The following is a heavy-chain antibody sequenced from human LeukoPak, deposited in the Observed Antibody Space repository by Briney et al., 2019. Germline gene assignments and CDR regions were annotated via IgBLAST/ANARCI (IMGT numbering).Heavy chain of an antibody. J-gene: IGHJ4*02. CDR1: GFTFSSYW. CDR2: INPDGSTT. D-gene: IGHD6-19*01. Sequence: SGGSLRLSCAASGFTFSSYWMHWVRQAPGKGLVWVSRINPDGSTTSYADSVKGRFTISRDSAKNSLYLQMNSLRAEDTAVYYCARAPGYSSGPWDYWGQGTLVTVSS. CDR3: ARAPGYSSGPWDY. V-gene: IGHV3-74*01.